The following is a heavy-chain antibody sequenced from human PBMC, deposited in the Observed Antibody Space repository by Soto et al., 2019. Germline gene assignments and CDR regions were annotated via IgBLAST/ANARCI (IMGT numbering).Heavy chain of an antibody. CDR1: GFTFSNAW. J-gene: IGHJ4*02. Sequence: GGSLRLSCAASGFTFSNAWMNWVRQAPGKGLEWVGRIKSKTDGGTTDYAAPVKGRFTISRDDSKNTLYLQMNSLKTEDTAVYYCNYGDWRGGNSLDSDYWGQGTLVTVSS. CDR2: IKSKTDGGTT. CDR3: NYGDWRGGNSLDSDY. D-gene: IGHD4-17*01. V-gene: IGHV3-15*07.